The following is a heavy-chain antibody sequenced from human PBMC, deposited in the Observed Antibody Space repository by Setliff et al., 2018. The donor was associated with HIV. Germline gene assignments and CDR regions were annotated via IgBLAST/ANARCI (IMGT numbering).Heavy chain of an antibody. CDR2: IYTSGST. CDR3: ATRPAGSYWYGVFDF. V-gene: IGHV4-4*07. Sequence: SETLSLTCTVSGDSITSRPYWTWVRQPAGKGLEWIGRIYTSGSTNYNPSLKSRVSMSIDTSDNQFSLKLNSMTAADTAVYYCATRPAGSYWYGVFDFWGRGRLVTVSS. D-gene: IGHD6-13*01. CDR1: GDSITSRPY. J-gene: IGHJ4*02.